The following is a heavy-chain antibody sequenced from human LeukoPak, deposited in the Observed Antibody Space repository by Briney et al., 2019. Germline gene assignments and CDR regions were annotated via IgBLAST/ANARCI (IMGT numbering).Heavy chain of an antibody. Sequence: KPSETLSLTCTVSGGSISSYYWNWIRQPPGKGLEWIGEINHSGSTNYNPSLKSRVTILVDTSKNQFSLKLSSVTAADTAVYYCARRGLRGSSGWYWFDPWGQGTLVTVSS. CDR3: ARRGLRGSSGWYWFDP. CDR2: INHSGST. J-gene: IGHJ5*02. CDR1: GGSISSYY. V-gene: IGHV4-34*01. D-gene: IGHD6-19*01.